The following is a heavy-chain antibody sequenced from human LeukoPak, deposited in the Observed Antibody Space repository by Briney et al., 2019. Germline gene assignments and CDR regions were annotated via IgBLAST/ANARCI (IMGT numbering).Heavy chain of an antibody. Sequence: PSETLSLTCTVSGGYISNYYCTWIRQPPGKALEWIGYIFYTGSTNTNPSLKSRVTLSVDTSKNQFSLELSSVTAADTAVYYCAARYCTSSSCHANFDYWGQGTLVTVFS. CDR1: GGYISNYY. CDR2: IFYTGST. D-gene: IGHD2-2*01. V-gene: IGHV4-59*01. CDR3: AARYCTSSSCHANFDY. J-gene: IGHJ4*02.